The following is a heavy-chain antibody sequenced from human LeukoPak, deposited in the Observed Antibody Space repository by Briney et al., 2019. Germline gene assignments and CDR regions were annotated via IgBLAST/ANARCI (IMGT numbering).Heavy chain of an antibody. CDR3: ARMNSGWGPFFDY. J-gene: IGHJ4*02. Sequence: SESLSLTCAVSGGSISSYSLSWVRQPPGKGLEWVGYIYYSGSTNYNPSLKSRVTISVDTSKNQFSLKLSSVTAADTAVYYCARMNSGWGPFFDYWGQGTLVTVSS. CDR2: IYYSGST. D-gene: IGHD6-19*01. CDR1: GGSISSYS. V-gene: IGHV4-59*01.